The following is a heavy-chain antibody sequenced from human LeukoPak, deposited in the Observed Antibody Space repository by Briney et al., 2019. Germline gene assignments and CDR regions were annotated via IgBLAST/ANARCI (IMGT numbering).Heavy chain of an antibody. CDR2: INPNSGGT. V-gene: IGHV1-2*02. D-gene: IGHD2-2*01. CDR3: ARDAYAGFSSSWHEDH. Sequence: ASVKVSGKTSGYTFTGYYVHWVRQAPGQGLEWMGWINPNSGGTKYSPKFQARVTMTRDTSISTAYMELSGLTSDDTAVYYCARDAYAGFSSSWHEDHWGQGTLVTVSS. CDR1: GYTFTGYY. J-gene: IGHJ4*02.